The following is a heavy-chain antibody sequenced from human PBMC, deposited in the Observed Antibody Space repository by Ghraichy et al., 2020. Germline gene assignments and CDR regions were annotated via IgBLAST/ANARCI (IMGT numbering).Heavy chain of an antibody. J-gene: IGHJ4*02. CDR1: GFTFSSYG. V-gene: IGHV3-30*18. CDR2: VAYDGDNK. Sequence: GESLNISCAASGFTFSSYGMHWVRQAPGKGLEWVAVVAYDGDNKYYADSVKGRFTISRDISKNTVYLQMNSLRAEDTAVYYCAKGRRYYYESGADYDQGDYWGQGTLVTVSS. CDR3: AKGRRYYYESGADYDQGDY. D-gene: IGHD3-22*01.